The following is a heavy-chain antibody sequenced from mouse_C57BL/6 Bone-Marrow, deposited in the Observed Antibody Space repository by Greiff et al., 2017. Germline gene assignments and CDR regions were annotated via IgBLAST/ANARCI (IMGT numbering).Heavy chain of an antibody. D-gene: IGHD2-4*01. CDR2: IHPNSGST. CDR3: ARRGDDYDGDWYFDV. CDR1: GYTFTSYW. J-gene: IGHJ1*03. V-gene: IGHV1-64*01. Sequence: QVQLQQPGAELVKPGASVKLSCKASGYTFTSYWMHWVKQRPGQGLEWIGMIHPNSGSTNYNEKFKSKATLTVDKSSSTAYMQLSSLTSEDSAVYYCARRGDDYDGDWYFDVWGTGTTVTVSS.